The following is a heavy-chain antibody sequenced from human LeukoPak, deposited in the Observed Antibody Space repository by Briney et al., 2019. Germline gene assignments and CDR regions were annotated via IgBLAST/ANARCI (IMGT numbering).Heavy chain of an antibody. J-gene: IGHJ3*02. CDR3: ARRDTEDAFDI. D-gene: IGHD5-24*01. Sequence: GASVKVSCKASGYTFTSYYMHWVRQAPGQGLEWMGIINPSGGSTSYAQKFQGRVTMTRDTSTSTAYMELSRLRSDDTAVYYCARRDTEDAFDIWGQGTMVTVSS. CDR1: GYTFTSYY. CDR2: INPSGGST. V-gene: IGHV1-46*01.